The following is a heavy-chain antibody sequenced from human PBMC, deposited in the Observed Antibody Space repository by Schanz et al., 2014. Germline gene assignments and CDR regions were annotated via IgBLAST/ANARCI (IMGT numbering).Heavy chain of an antibody. CDR1: GGTFSRLT. Sequence: QVQLVQSGADVKKPGSSVRVSCKASGGTFSRLTFSWVRQAPGQGLEWMGRVIPILGVTHYAQKFQGRVTITADKSSFTAYMDVSSLRAEDTAVYYCAKDQGSYGSGSYSYFDYWGQGTLATVSS. CDR3: AKDQGSYGSGSYSYFDY. J-gene: IGHJ4*02. D-gene: IGHD3-10*01. V-gene: IGHV1-69*08. CDR2: VIPILGVT.